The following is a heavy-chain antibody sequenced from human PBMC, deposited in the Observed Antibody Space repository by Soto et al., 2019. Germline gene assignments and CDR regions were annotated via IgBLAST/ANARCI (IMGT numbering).Heavy chain of an antibody. D-gene: IGHD2-21*02. Sequence: HPGGSLRLSCAASGFNFSSYEMNWVRQAPGKGLEWISYITSSGSMTYYADSVKGRFTISRDNAKNSLYLQMNSLRAEDTAIYHCARDLSVVTTTGGYWGQGTLVTVSS. CDR1: GFNFSSYE. CDR3: ARDLSVVTTTGGY. J-gene: IGHJ4*02. CDR2: ITSSGSMT. V-gene: IGHV3-48*03.